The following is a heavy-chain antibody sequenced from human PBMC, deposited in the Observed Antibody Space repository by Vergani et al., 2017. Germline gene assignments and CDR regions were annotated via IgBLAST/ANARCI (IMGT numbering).Heavy chain of an antibody. V-gene: IGHV3-23*01. CDR2: ISSGGGDI. Sequence: EVQLLESGGGLVQPGGSRRLSCAGAGFTFDTYTMAYVRQAPGKGLERVVTISSGGGDIFYADSVKGHFTISRDNSKNTLVLQMNSLKDEDTAVYYCTTAWGLYYLHGEYFQYWGRGTLVSVSS. CDR1: GFTFDTYT. J-gene: IGHJ1*01. CDR3: TTAWGLYYLHGEYFQY. D-gene: IGHD3-10*01.